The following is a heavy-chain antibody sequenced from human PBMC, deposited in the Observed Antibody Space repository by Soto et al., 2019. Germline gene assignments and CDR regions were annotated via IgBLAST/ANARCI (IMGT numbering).Heavy chain of an antibody. D-gene: IGHD5-18*01. Sequence: LRLSCAASGLTFSSYSMNWVRQAPGKGLEWVSYISSSSTIYYADSVKGRFTISRDNAKNSLYLQMNSLRDEDTAVYYCARVGSWIQLYDYGMDVWGQGTTVTVSS. CDR1: GLTFSSYS. J-gene: IGHJ6*02. CDR2: ISSSSTI. CDR3: ARVGSWIQLYDYGMDV. V-gene: IGHV3-48*02.